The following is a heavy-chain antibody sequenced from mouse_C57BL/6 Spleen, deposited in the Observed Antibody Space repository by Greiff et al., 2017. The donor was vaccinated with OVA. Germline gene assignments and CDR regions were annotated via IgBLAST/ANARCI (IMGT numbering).Heavy chain of an antibody. D-gene: IGHD1-1*01. CDR1: GYTFTDYY. Sequence: QVQLKQSGPELVKPGASVKISCKASGYTFTDYYINWVKQRPGQGLEWIGWIFPGSGSTYYNEKFKGKATLTVDKSSSTAYMLLSSLTSEDSAVYFGARPFYGSSYYFDYWGQGTTLTVSS. CDR3: ARPFYGSSYYFDY. V-gene: IGHV1-75*01. J-gene: IGHJ2*01. CDR2: IFPGSGST.